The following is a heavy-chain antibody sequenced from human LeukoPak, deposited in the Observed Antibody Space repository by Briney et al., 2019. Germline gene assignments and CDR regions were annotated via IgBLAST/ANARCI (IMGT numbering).Heavy chain of an antibody. V-gene: IGHV3-23*01. CDR2: ISGSGGST. D-gene: IGHD3-3*01. CDR1: GFTFSSYA. CDR3: AKGRDFWSGSHY. J-gene: IGHJ4*02. Sequence: GGSLRLSCAASGFTFSSYAMSWVRQAPGKGLEWVSAISGSGGSTYYADSVKGRFTISRDNSKNTLYLQMNILRAEDTAVYYCAKGRDFWSGSHYWGQGTLVTVSS.